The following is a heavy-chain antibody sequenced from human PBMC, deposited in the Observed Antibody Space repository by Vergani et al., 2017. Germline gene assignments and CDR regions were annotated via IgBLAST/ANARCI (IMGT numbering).Heavy chain of an antibody. CDR2: VHTDGTA. Sequence: QVQLEESGPGLVKPSETLSLTCTVPGGSFNTYYWSWIRQPAGKGLEWLGRVHTDGTAYYNPSLRTRVRLSADLSQSQFSLKMTSLAAADTAVYFCARDQWDDDGPRGWFAPWGQGILVTVSS. CDR1: GGSFNTYY. J-gene: IGHJ5*02. V-gene: IGHV4-4*07. D-gene: IGHD5-24*01. CDR3: ARDQWDDDGPRGWFAP.